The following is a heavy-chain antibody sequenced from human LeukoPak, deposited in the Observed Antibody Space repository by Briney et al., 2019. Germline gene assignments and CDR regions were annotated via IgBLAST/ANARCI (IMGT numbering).Heavy chain of an antibody. CDR3: ARVSYYGSGSYYPYYYYGMDV. J-gene: IGHJ6*02. CDR1: GGSISSYY. Sequence: PSETLSLTCTVSGGSISSYYWSWIRQPAGKGLEWIGRLYTSGSTNYNPSLKSRVTMSVDTSKNQFSLKLSSVTAADTAVYYCARVSYYGSGSYYPYYYYGMDVWGQGTTVTVSS. CDR2: LYTSGST. D-gene: IGHD3-10*01. V-gene: IGHV4-4*07.